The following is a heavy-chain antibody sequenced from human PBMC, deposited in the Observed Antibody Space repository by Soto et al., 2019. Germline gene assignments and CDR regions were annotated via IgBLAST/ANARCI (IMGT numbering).Heavy chain of an antibody. V-gene: IGHV4-39*01. CDR2: IYYSGST. Sequence: QLQLQESGPGLVKPSETLSLTCTVSGGSISSSSYYWGWIRQPPGKGLEWIGSIYYSGSTYYNPSLKSRVTLAVDPSKNQFSLRLSSVTAADPAVYSCASWELGNWFDPWGQGTLVTVSS. D-gene: IGHD1-26*01. CDR1: GGSISSSSYY. CDR3: ASWELGNWFDP. J-gene: IGHJ5*02.